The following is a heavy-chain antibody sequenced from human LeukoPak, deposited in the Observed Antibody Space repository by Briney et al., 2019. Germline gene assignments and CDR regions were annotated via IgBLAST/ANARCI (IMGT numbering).Heavy chain of an antibody. D-gene: IGHD2-2*01. Sequence: VASVKVSCKVSGYTLTELSMHWVRQAPGKGLEWMGGFDPEDGETIYAQKFQGRVTMTEDTSTDTAYMELSSLRSEDTAVYYCAPPAGYCRSPSCFYYWGQETRVTVS. CDR2: FDPEDGET. CDR1: GYTLTELS. CDR3: APPAGYCRSPSCFYY. J-gene: IGHJ4*02. V-gene: IGHV1-24*01.